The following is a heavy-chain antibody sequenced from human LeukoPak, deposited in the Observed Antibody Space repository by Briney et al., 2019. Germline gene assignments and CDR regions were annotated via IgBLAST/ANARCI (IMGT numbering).Heavy chain of an antibody. Sequence: RASVKVSCKASGYTFTSYGISWVRQAPGQGREWMGWISAYNGNTNYAQKLQGRVTMTTDTSTSTAYMELRSLRSDDTAVYYCARDRPYSGAAHFDPWGQGTLVTVSS. V-gene: IGHV1-18*01. J-gene: IGHJ5*02. CDR3: ARDRPYSGAAHFDP. D-gene: IGHD4-11*01. CDR1: GYTFTSYG. CDR2: ISAYNGNT.